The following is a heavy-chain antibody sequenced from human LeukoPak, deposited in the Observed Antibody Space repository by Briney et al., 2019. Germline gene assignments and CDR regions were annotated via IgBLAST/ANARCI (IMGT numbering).Heavy chain of an antibody. Sequence: PSETLSLTCAVYGGSFSGYYWSWIRQPPGKGLEWIGEINHSGSTNYNPSLKSRVTISVDTSKNQFSLKLSSVTAADTAVYYCARAFRVRYSSSLYNLFDPWGQGTLVTVSS. V-gene: IGHV4-34*01. CDR3: ARAFRVRYSSSLYNLFDP. CDR2: INHSGST. CDR1: GGSFSGYY. D-gene: IGHD6-13*01. J-gene: IGHJ5*02.